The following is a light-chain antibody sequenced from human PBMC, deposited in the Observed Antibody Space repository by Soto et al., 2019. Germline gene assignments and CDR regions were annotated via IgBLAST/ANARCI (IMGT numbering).Light chain of an antibody. V-gene: IGKV3-15*01. CDR1: QSVSSN. CDR3: QQYNNWPRT. J-gene: IGKJ1*01. Sequence: EIVMTQSPATLSVSPGERATLSCRASQSVSSNLAWYQQKPGQAPRLLIYGASSRDTGIPARFSGSGSGTDFTLTISSLLSEDFAVYYCQQYNNWPRTFGQGTKVEIK. CDR2: GAS.